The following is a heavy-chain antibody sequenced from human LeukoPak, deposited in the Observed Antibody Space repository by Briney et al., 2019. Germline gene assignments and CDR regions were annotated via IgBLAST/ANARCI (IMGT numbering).Heavy chain of an antibody. CDR2: INTNTGNP. CDR3: ARVPCSGGSCYFDY. Sequence: GASVKVYCKASGYTFTSYAMNWVRQAPGQGLEWMGWINTNTGNPTYAQGFTGRFVFSLDTSVSTAYLQISSLKAEDTAVYYCARVPCSGGSCYFDYWGQGTLVTVSS. J-gene: IGHJ4*02. D-gene: IGHD2-15*01. CDR1: GYTFTSYA. V-gene: IGHV7-4-1*02.